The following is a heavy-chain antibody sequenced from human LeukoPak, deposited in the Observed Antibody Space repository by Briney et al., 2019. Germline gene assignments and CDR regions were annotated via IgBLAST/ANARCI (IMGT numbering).Heavy chain of an antibody. CDR2: ISGSGGNT. CDR1: GFTFSSYW. J-gene: IGHJ4*02. V-gene: IGHV3-23*01. Sequence: GGSLRLSCAASGFTFSSYWMHWVRQAPGKGLEWVSGISGSGGNTFYADSVKGRFTISRDNSKNTLYLQMNSLRAEDTAVYYCAKDTSIVVVISPFDYWGQGTLVTVSS. CDR3: AKDTSIVVVISPFDY. D-gene: IGHD3-22*01.